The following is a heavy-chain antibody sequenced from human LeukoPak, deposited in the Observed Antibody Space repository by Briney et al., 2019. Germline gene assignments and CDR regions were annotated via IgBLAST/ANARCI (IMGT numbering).Heavy chain of an antibody. CDR2: IYSGGST. CDR1: GFTVSSSY. Sequence: GGSLRLSCAASGFTVSSSYMSWVRQAPGKGLEWVSVIYSGGSTYYADSVKGRFTISRDNSENTLYLQMNSLRAEDTAVYYCARDRPPAYGDYVGPNWGQGTLVTVSS. J-gene: IGHJ4*02. CDR3: ARDRPPAYGDYVGPN. V-gene: IGHV3-53*01. D-gene: IGHD4-17*01.